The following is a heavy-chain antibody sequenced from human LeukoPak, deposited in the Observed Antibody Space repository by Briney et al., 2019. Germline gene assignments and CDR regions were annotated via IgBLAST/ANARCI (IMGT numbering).Heavy chain of an antibody. CDR3: ARDSSSWYGDAFDI. V-gene: IGHV1-2*02. Sequence: ASVKVSCKASGYTFTGYYMHWVRQAPGQGLEWMGWINPNSGGTNYAQKFQGRVTMTRGTSISTAYMELSSLRSEDTAVYYCARDSSSWYGDAFDIWGQGTMVTVSS. J-gene: IGHJ3*02. CDR1: GYTFTGYY. D-gene: IGHD6-13*01. CDR2: INPNSGGT.